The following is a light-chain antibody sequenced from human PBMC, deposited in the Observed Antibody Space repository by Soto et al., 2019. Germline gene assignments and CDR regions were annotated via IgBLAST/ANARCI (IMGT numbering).Light chain of an antibody. V-gene: IGKV1-27*01. CDR3: QQYGTSAGT. Sequence: DIQMTQSPSSLSASVGDRVTITCRASQGISNYLAWYQQKPGKVHXLLIYAASTLKSGVPSRFSGSGSGTDFTLTISRLEPEDFAVYYCQQYGTSAGTFGQGTKVDI. CDR2: AAS. J-gene: IGKJ1*01. CDR1: QGISNY.